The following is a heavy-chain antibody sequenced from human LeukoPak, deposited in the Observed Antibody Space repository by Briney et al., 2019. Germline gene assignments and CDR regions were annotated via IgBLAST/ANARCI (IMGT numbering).Heavy chain of an antibody. J-gene: IGHJ4*02. CDR3: ARDQYYYDSSGEYYFDY. V-gene: IGHV3-30*02. Sequence: GGSLRLSCAASGYTFSTYGMHWVRQAPGKGLEWVSFIRSDGSNEYYADSVKGRFTISRDNSKNTLYLQMNSLRAEDTAVYYCARDQYYYDSSGEYYFDYWGQGTLVTVSS. CDR1: GYTFSTYG. D-gene: IGHD3-22*01. CDR2: IRSDGSNE.